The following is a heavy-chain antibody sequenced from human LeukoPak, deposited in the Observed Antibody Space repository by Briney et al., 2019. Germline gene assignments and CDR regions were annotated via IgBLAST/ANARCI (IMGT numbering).Heavy chain of an antibody. CDR3: ARDAPAAGRALDY. D-gene: IGHD6-13*01. J-gene: IGHJ4*02. CDR2: INPNSGGT. V-gene: IGHV1-2*02. CDR1: GYTFTGYY. Sequence: SVKVSCKASGYTFTGYYMHWVRQAPGQGLEWMGWINPNSGGTDYAQKFQGRVIMTRDTSISTAYMELSRLRSDDTAVYYCARDAPAAGRALDYWGQGTLVTVSS.